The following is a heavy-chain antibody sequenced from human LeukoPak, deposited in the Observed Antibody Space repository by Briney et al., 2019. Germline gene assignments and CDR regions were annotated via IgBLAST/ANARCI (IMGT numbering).Heavy chain of an antibody. CDR3: ARGAYYYED. D-gene: IGHD3-22*01. Sequence: GGSLRLSCAASGFTFSSYAMSWVRQAPGKGLEWVSYISSSSSTIYYADSVKGRFTISRDNAKNSLYLQMNSLRAEGTAVYYCARGAYYYEDWGQGTLVTVSS. V-gene: IGHV3-48*01. CDR2: ISSSSSTI. CDR1: GFTFSSYA. J-gene: IGHJ4*02.